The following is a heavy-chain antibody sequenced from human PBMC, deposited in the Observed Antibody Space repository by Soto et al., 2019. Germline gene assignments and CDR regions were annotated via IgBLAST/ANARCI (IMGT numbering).Heavy chain of an antibody. CDR3: AVSNAGDILTGYYYMDV. CDR2: IYYSGST. V-gene: IGHV4-59*08. Sequence: PSETLSLTCTVSGGSISSYYWSWIRQPPGKGLEWIGYIYYSGSTNYNPSLKSRVTISVDTSKNQFSLKLSSVTAADTAVYYCAVSNAGDILTGYYYMDVWGKGTTVTVPS. CDR1: GGSISSYY. D-gene: IGHD3-9*01. J-gene: IGHJ6*03.